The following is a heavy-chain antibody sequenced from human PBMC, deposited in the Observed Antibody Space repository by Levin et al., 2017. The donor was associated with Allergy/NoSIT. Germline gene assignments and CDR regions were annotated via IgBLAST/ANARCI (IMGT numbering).Heavy chain of an antibody. J-gene: IGHJ3*02. Sequence: LSLTCAASGFTFDDYAMHWVRQAPGKGLEWVSGISWNSGDIAYGDSVKGRFTISRDTAKNSLYLQMNSLRAEDTALYYCAKGADSRGSANAFDIWGQGTMVTVSS. D-gene: IGHD3-22*01. CDR2: ISWNSGDI. CDR3: AKGADSRGSANAFDI. V-gene: IGHV3-9*01. CDR1: GFTFDDYA.